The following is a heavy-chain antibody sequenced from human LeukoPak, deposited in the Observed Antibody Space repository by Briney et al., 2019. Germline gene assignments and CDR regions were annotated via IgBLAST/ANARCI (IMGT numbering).Heavy chain of an antibody. CDR3: ARDDLVVTTSNYYYYGMDV. CDR2: IKQDGSEK. V-gene: IGHV3-7*01. D-gene: IGHD4-11*01. CDR1: GFTFSSYW. J-gene: IGHJ6*02. Sequence: PGGSLRLSCAASGFTFSSYWMSWVRQAPGKGLKWVANIKQDGSEKYYLDSVKGRFTISRNNAKSPLYLKMTSLRAENRVVYYCARDDLVVTTSNYYYYGMDVWGQGATVTVSS.